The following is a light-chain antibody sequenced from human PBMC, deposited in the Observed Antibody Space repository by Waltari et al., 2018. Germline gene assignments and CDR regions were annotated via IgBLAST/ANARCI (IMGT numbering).Light chain of an antibody. CDR3: SSYTTSSTYV. J-gene: IGLJ1*01. CDR1: SSDVGGYTF. Sequence: QSALPQPASVSGSPGQSITISCPGTSSDVGGYTFVSWYQQHPGKVPKLIIYDVTNRPSGVSNRFSGSKSGNTASLTISGLQAEDEADYYCSSYTTSSTYVFGTGTKVTVL. V-gene: IGLV2-14*03. CDR2: DVT.